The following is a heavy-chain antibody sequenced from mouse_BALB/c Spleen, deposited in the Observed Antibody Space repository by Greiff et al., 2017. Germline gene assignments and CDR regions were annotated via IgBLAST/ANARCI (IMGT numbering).Heavy chain of an antibody. CDR1: GFTFSSYA. D-gene: IGHD2-4*01. V-gene: IGHV5-6-5*01. Sequence: EVHLVESGGGLVKPGGSLKLSCAASGFTFSSYAMSWVRQTPEKRLEWVASISSGGSTYYPDSVKGRFTSSRDNARNILYLQRSSLRSEDTAMYYCAREGLGLRRGDYWGQGTSVTVSS. J-gene: IGHJ4*01. CDR3: AREGLGLRRGDY. CDR2: ISSGGST.